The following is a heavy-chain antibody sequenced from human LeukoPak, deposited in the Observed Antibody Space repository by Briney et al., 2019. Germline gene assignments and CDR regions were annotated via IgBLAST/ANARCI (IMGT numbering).Heavy chain of an antibody. J-gene: IGHJ4*02. CDR2: INPSGGST. CDR3: ARGFVVKDY. CDR1: GYTFTNYY. D-gene: IGHD2-2*01. Sequence: ASVKVSCKAAGYTFTNYYMPWVRQAPGQGLEWMGIINPSGGSTSYAQKFQGRVTMTRDTSTSTVYVELSSLRSEDTAVYYCARGFVVKDYWGQGTLVTVSS. V-gene: IGHV1-46*01.